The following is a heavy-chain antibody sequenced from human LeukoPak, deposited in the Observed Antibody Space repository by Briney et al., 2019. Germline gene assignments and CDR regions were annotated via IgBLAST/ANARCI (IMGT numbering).Heavy chain of an antibody. J-gene: IGHJ4*02. CDR3: TTGSSLPYGSGTPRFDY. CDR1: GITFSNAW. CDR2: VKSKTDGGTT. Sequence: PGGSLRLSCAASGITFSNAWMTWVRQAPGTGLEWVGRVKSKTDGGTTDYAAPVKGRFTISRDDSRNTLHLQMNSLKTEDTAVYYCTTGSSLPYGSGTPRFDYWGQGTLVTVSS. V-gene: IGHV3-15*01. D-gene: IGHD3-10*01.